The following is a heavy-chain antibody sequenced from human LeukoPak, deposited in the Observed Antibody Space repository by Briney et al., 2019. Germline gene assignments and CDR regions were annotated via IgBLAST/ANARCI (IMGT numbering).Heavy chain of an antibody. Sequence: SQTLSLTCTVSGGSISSGDYYWSWIRQPPGKGLEWIGYIYYSGSTYYNPSLKSRVTISVDTSKNQFSLKLSSVTAADTAVYYCAMTTVTTGWFDPWGQGTLVTVSS. CDR2: IYYSGST. CDR3: AMTTVTTGWFDP. V-gene: IGHV4-31*03. D-gene: IGHD4-17*01. CDR1: GGSISSGDYY. J-gene: IGHJ5*02.